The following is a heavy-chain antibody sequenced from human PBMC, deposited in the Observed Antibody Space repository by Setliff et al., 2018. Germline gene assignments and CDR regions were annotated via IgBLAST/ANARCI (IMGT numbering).Heavy chain of an antibody. CDR2: INHSGST. Sequence: SETLSLTCAVYGGSFSGYYWSWIRQPPGKGLEWIGEINHSGSTNYNPSLKSRVAISVDTSKNQFSLKLRSVTAADTAVYYCARGVYCSSTSCSPGLNWFDPWGQGTLVTVSS. D-gene: IGHD2-2*01. V-gene: IGHV4-34*01. CDR1: GGSFSGYY. CDR3: ARGVYCSSTSCSPGLNWFDP. J-gene: IGHJ5*02.